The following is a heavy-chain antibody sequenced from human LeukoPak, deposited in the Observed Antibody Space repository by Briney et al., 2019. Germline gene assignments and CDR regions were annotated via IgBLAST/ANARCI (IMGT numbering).Heavy chain of an antibody. J-gene: IGHJ5*02. CDR1: GGSISSSTYY. D-gene: IGHD3-10*01. Sequence: SETLSLTCIISGGSISSSTYYWGWIRQPPGKGLEWIGTIYYSGKTYYNPSLKSRVTISVDTSKNQFSLKLSSVTAADTAVYYCARTMVRGVFVDRLWFDPWGQGTLVTVSS. CDR2: IYYSGKT. V-gene: IGHV4-39*07. CDR3: ARTMVRGVFVDRLWFDP.